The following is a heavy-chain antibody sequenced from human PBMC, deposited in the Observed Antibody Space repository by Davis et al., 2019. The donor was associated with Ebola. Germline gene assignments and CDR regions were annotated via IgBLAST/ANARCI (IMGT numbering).Heavy chain of an antibody. CDR3: AKGESLFDD. J-gene: IGHJ4*02. Sequence: PGGSLRLSCAASGFTFSSYAMHWVRQAPGKGLEWVAVISYDGSNKYYADSVKGRFTISRDNSKNTPYLQMNSLTAEDTAVYYCAKGESLFDDWGQGTLVTVSS. CDR1: GFTFSSYA. V-gene: IGHV3-30-3*01. CDR2: ISYDGSNK.